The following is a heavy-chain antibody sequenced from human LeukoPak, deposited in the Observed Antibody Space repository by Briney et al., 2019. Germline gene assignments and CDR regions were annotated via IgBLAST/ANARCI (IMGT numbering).Heavy chain of an antibody. CDR3: AKVGAGVTAGTGAEGY. J-gene: IGHJ4*02. CDR2: ISGSDGGT. D-gene: IGHD2-21*02. CDR1: GFTFSSNA. Sequence: PGGSLRLSCAASGFTFSSNAMTWVRQAPGKGLEWVSTISGSDGGTYYADSVKGRFTISRDNSKNTLYLQMNSLRAEDTAVYYCAKVGAGVTAGTGAEGYWGQGTLVTVSS. V-gene: IGHV3-23*01.